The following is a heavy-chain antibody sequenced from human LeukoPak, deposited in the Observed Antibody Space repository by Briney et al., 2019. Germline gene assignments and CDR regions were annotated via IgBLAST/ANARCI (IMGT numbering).Heavy chain of an antibody. CDR1: GFSFSSYW. V-gene: IGHV3-7*01. CDR3: AREVVVGTNWFDS. D-gene: IGHD2-15*01. Sequence: GGSLRLSCAASGFSFSSYWMTWVRQAPGKGLEWVANINQDGSDKPYVDSVKGRFTISRDNAKNSLYLQMNSLRAEDTAVYYCAREVVVGTNWFDSWGQGTLVTVSS. CDR2: INQDGSDK. J-gene: IGHJ5*01.